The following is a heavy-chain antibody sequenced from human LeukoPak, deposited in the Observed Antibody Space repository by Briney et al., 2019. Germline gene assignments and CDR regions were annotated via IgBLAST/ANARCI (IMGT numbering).Heavy chain of an antibody. CDR1: GGTFGSYA. J-gene: IGHJ4*02. CDR2: IIPIFGTA. Sequence: ASVKVSCKASGGTFGSYAISWVRQAPGQGLEWMGGIIPIFGTANYAQKFQGRVTITADKSTSTAYMELSSLRSEDTAVYYCAIEYRLLTPREDLRYFDWLSSLDYWGQGTLVTVSS. D-gene: IGHD3-9*01. CDR3: AIEYRLLTPREDLRYFDWLSSLDY. V-gene: IGHV1-69*06.